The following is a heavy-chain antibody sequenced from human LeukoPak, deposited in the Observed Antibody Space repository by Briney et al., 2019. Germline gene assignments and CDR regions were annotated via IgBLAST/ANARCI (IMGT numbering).Heavy chain of an antibody. CDR3: ARDARLVAFDN. D-gene: IGHD5-12*01. J-gene: IGHJ4*02. CDR1: GFTFSTHG. CDR2: ITGGGDTT. Sequence: GGTLRLSCAASGFTFSTHGMNWVRQAPGKGLEWVSGITGGGDTTFYADSVKGRFTISRDNPKNTLYLQMNSLRADDTAVYYCARDARLVAFDNWGQGTLVTVSS. V-gene: IGHV3-23*01.